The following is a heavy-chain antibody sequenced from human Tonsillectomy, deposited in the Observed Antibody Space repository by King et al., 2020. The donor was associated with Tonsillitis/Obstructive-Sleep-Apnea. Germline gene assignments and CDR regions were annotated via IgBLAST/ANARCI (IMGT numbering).Heavy chain of an antibody. J-gene: IGHJ6*03. V-gene: IGHV3-33*06. CDR2: IWDDGSNK. Sequence: VQLVQSGGGVVQPGRSLRLSCAASGFTFSSYGMHWVRQAPGKGLEWVAVIWDDGSNKYYADSVKGRFTISSDNSKNTLYLQMNSLRADDTAVYYCAKRARATVTSQDYYYYMDVWGRGTTVTVSS. CDR1: GFTFSSYG. D-gene: IGHD4-11*01. CDR3: AKRARATVTSQDYYYYMDV.